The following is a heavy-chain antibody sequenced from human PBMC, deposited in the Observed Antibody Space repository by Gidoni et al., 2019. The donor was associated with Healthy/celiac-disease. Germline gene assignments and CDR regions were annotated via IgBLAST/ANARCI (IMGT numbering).Heavy chain of an antibody. V-gene: IGHV3-9*01. D-gene: IGHD1-26*01. Sequence: EVQLVESGGGLVQPGRSLRLFCAASGFTFDAYAMHWVRQAPGKGLEWVSGISWNSGSIGYADSVKGRFTISRDNAKNSLYLQMNSLRAEDTALYYCAKEPSGSYYHYFDYWGQGTLVTVSS. J-gene: IGHJ4*02. CDR3: AKEPSGSYYHYFDY. CDR1: GFTFDAYA. CDR2: ISWNSGSI.